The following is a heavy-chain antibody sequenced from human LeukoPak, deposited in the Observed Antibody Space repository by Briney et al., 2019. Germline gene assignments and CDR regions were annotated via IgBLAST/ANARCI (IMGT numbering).Heavy chain of an antibody. CDR3: ARGPTEEWELLPLSDY. D-gene: IGHD1-26*01. J-gene: IGHJ4*02. V-gene: IGHV3-30-3*01. Sequence: GGSLRLSCAASGFTFSAYAMHWVRQAPGKGLEWVAVISYDGSNKYYADSVKGRFTISRDNSKNTLYLQMNSLRAEDTAVYYCARGPTEEWELLPLSDYWGQGTLVTVSS. CDR1: GFTFSAYA. CDR2: ISYDGSNK.